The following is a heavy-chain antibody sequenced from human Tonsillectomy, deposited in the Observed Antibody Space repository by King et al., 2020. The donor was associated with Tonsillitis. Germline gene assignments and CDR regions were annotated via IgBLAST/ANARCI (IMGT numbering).Heavy chain of an antibody. CDR1: GFSFDVYA. D-gene: IGHD1-26*01. CDR2: ITGNGDRT. V-gene: IGHV3-43*02. Sequence: VQLVESGGGVLQPGGSLRLSCAASGFSFDVYAMHWVRQAPGKGLEWVSLITGNGDRTYYAYSVKGRFTLSRDNSKNSLYLQMNSLRIDDTALYYCAKDRGGARDAFDIWGQGTMVTVSS. J-gene: IGHJ3*02. CDR3: AKDRGGARDAFDI.